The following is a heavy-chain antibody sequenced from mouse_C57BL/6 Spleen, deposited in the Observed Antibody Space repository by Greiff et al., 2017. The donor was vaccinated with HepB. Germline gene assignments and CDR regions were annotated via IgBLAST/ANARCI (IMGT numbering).Heavy chain of an antibody. CDR2: IYPGDGDT. Sequence: QVQLKQSGPELVKPGASVKISCKASGYAFSSSWMNWVKQRPGKGLEWIGRIYPGDGDTNYNGKFKGKATLTADKSSSTAYMQLSSLTSEDSAVYFCARNDYDYDDWYFDVWGTGTTVTVSS. J-gene: IGHJ1*03. CDR3: ARNDYDYDDWYFDV. CDR1: GYAFSSSW. D-gene: IGHD2-4*01. V-gene: IGHV1-82*01.